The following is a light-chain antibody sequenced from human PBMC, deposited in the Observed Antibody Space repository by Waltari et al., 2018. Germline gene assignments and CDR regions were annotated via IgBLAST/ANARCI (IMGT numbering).Light chain of an antibody. Sequence: QSVVTQPPSASGTPGQRATLSCSGTSPNIGSNYVSWFPQLPGTAPKPPIYRHNQRPSGVPDRFSGSKSGTSASLAISGLRSEDEADYYCAAWDDSLSGPVFGGGTKLTVL. CDR1: SPNIGSNY. J-gene: IGLJ2*01. CDR3: AAWDDSLSGPV. V-gene: IGLV1-47*01. CDR2: RHN.